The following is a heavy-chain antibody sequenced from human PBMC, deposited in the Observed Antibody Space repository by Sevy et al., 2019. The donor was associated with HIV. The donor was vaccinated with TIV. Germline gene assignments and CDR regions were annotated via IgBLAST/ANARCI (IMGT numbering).Heavy chain of an antibody. D-gene: IGHD3-16*01. CDR1: GFTFSSYG. CDR2: IWYDGSNK. CDR3: ARVDGAMEGEYYFHY. V-gene: IGHV3-33*01. J-gene: IGHJ4*02. Sequence: GGSLRLSCAASGFTFSSYGMHWVRQAPGKGLEGVAGIWYDGSNKYYADSVKGRFTISRDNSKNTLYLQMNSLRAEDTAAYYCARVDGAMEGEYYFHYWGQGTLVTVSS.